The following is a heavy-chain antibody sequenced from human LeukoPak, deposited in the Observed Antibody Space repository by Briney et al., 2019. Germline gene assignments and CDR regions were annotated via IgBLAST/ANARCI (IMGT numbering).Heavy chain of an antibody. CDR2: IKQDGSEK. CDR1: GFTFSSYW. V-gene: IGHV3-7*01. CDR3: ARGFDTYYDILTGEFDY. D-gene: IGHD3-9*01. J-gene: IGHJ4*02. Sequence: PGGSLRLSCAASGFTFSSYWMSWVRQAPGKGLEWVANIKQDGSEKYYVDSVKGRFTISRDNAKNSLYLQMNSPRAEDTAVYYCARGFDTYYDILTGEFDYWGQGTLVTVSS.